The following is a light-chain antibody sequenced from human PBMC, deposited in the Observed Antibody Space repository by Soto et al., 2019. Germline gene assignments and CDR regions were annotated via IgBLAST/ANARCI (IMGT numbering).Light chain of an antibody. CDR3: QQYGSSPPIT. Sequence: EVVMTQSPGTVSLSPGERSTLSFMASQSVSSSYLAWYQQKPGQAPRLLIYGASSRATGIPDRFSGSGSGTDFTLTISRLEPEDFAVYYCQQYGSSPPITFGQGTRLEIK. J-gene: IGKJ5*01. CDR1: QSVSSSY. V-gene: IGKV3-20*01. CDR2: GAS.